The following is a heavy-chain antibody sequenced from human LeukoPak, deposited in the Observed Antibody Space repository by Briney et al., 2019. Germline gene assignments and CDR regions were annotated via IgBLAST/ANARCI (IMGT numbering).Heavy chain of an antibody. CDR3: ARDGHYDILTGYFQD. CDR2: ISSSSSTI. D-gene: IGHD3-9*01. Sequence: PGGSLRLSCAASGFTFSSYWMSWVRQAPGKGLEWVSYISSSSSTIYYADSVKGRFTISRDNAKNSLYLQMNSLRAEDTAVYYCARDGHYDILTGYFQDWGQGTLVTVSS. CDR1: GFTFSSYW. J-gene: IGHJ1*01. V-gene: IGHV3-48*04.